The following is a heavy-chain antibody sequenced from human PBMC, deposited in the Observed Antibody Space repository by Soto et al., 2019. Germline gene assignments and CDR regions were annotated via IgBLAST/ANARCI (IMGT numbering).Heavy chain of an antibody. D-gene: IGHD3-10*01. CDR3: ARMGGSGKNGMDV. CDR2: IDWDDDK. J-gene: IGHJ6*02. CDR1: GFSLSTSGMR. V-gene: IGHV2-70*04. Sequence: SGPTLVNPTQTLTLTCTFSGFSLSTSGMRVSWIRQPPGKALEWLARIDWDDDKFYSTSLKTRLTISKDTSKNQVVLTMTNMDPVDTATYYCARMGGSGKNGMDVWGQGTTVSSP.